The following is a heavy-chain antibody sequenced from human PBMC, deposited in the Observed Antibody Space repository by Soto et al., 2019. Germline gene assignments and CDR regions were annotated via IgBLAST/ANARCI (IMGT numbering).Heavy chain of an antibody. Sequence: QVQLVQSGAEVKKPGASVKVSCKASGYTFTSYFIHWERQAPGQGLEWMGIVNPIGGSTYYAQKFQGRVPMTSDTSTSTAYMELSGLRFEDTAVYYCAIASGDGMFYWGPGTLVTVSS. CDR1: GYTFTSYF. D-gene: IGHD7-27*01. CDR2: VNPIGGST. J-gene: IGHJ4*02. V-gene: IGHV1-46*01. CDR3: AIASGDGMFY.